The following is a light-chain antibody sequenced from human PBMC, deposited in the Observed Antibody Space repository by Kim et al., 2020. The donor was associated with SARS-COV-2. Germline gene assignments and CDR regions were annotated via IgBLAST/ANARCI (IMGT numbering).Light chain of an antibody. CDR1: QTISSY. CDR2: ESS. Sequence: SASVGDTVTLTCRASQTISSYLNWYQQHPGKAPKFLIYESSTLQSGVPSRFSGRRSVTEFTLTISDLQPEDFAIYYCQQSYSDPLTFGQGTKLEI. CDR3: QQSYSDPLT. J-gene: IGKJ2*01. V-gene: IGKV1-39*01.